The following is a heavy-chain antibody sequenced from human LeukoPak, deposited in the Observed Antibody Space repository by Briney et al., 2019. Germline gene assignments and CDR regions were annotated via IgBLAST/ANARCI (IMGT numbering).Heavy chain of an antibody. CDR2: ISSSSSYI. Sequence: GQSLRLSCVASGFTFSSYGMHWVRQAPGKGLEWVSSISSSSSYIYYADSVKGRFTISRDNAKNSLYLQMNSLRAEDTAVYYCAGDYYDSSGYFGYWGQGTLVTVSS. J-gene: IGHJ4*02. CDR3: AGDYYDSSGYFGY. D-gene: IGHD3-22*01. CDR1: GFTFSSYG. V-gene: IGHV3-21*01.